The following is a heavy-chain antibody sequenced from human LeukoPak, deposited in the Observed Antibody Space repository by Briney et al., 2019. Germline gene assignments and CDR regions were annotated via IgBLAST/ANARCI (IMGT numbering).Heavy chain of an antibody. CDR2: INHSGST. V-gene: IGHV4-34*01. CDR3: AKFRDYYGMDV. J-gene: IGHJ6*02. CDR1: GGSFSGYY. Sequence: SETLSLTCAVYGGSFSGYYWSWIRQPPGKGLEWIGEINHSGSTNYNPSLKSRVTISVDTSKNQFSLQLNSVTPEDTAVYYCAKFRDYYGMDVWGQGTTVTVSS.